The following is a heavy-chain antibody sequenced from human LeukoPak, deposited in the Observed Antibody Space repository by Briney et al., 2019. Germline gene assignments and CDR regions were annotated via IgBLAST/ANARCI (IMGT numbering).Heavy chain of an antibody. V-gene: IGHV4-59*01. CDR3: ARSTMFRGVIGFDP. CDR2: IYHSGST. D-gene: IGHD3-10*01. CDR1: GGSISNKY. Sequence: SETLSLTCTVSGGSISNKYWSWIRQPPGKGLEWIGSIYHSGSTNYNPSLKSRVTISVDTSKNQFSLKLSSVTAADTAVYYCARSTMFRGVIGFDPWGQGTLVTVSS. J-gene: IGHJ5*02.